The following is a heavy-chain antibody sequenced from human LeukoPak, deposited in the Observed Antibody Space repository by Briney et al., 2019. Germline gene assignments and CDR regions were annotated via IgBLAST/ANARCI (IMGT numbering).Heavy chain of an antibody. J-gene: IGHJ4*02. Sequence: GGSLRLSCAASGFTFSSYEMNWVRQAPGKGLEWVSYISSSGSTIYYADSVKGRFTISRDNAKNSLYLQMNSLRAEDTAVYYCAGNLPDRYSSSWYSFDYWGQGTLVTVSS. D-gene: IGHD6-13*01. V-gene: IGHV3-48*03. CDR2: ISSSGSTI. CDR3: AGNLPDRYSSSWYSFDY. CDR1: GFTFSSYE.